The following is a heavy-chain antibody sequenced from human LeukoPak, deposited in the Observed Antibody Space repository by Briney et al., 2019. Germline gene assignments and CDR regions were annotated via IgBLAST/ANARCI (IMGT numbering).Heavy chain of an antibody. Sequence: PGGSLRLSCAASGFTFSSYGMSWVRQAPGKGLEWVSAISGSGGSTYYADSVKGRFTISRDNAKNSLHLQMNSLRAEDTAVYYCARRHDILTGLDYWGQGTLVTVSS. CDR3: ARRHDILTGLDY. CDR2: ISGSGGST. V-gene: IGHV3-23*01. CDR1: GFTFSSYG. D-gene: IGHD3-9*01. J-gene: IGHJ4*02.